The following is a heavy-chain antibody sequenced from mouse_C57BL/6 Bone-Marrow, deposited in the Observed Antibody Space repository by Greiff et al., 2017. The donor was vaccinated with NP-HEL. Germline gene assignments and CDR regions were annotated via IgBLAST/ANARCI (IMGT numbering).Heavy chain of an antibody. CDR2: INPGSGGT. CDR1: GYAFTNYL. CDR3: ARTYYSNYGGFAY. Sequence: VHLVESGAELVRPGTSVKVSCKASGYAFTNYLIEWVKQRPGQGLEWIGVINPGSGGTNYNEKFKGKATLTADKSSSTAYMQLSSLTSEDSAVYFCARTYYSNYGGFAYWGQGTLVTVSA. V-gene: IGHV1-54*01. D-gene: IGHD2-5*01. J-gene: IGHJ3*01.